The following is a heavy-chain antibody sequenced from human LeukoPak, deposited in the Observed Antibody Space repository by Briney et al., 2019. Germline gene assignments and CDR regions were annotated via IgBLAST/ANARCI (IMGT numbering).Heavy chain of an antibody. V-gene: IGHV4-34*01. CDR1: GGSFSGYY. J-gene: IGHJ5*02. D-gene: IGHD3-3*01. CDR3: AREGEPMNYDFWSGYYPEATNWFDP. CDR2: ISHSGST. Sequence: SETLSLTCAVYGGSFSGYYWSWIRQPPGKGLEWIGEISHSGSTNYNPSLKSRVTISVDTSKNQFSLKLSSVTAADTAVYYCAREGEPMNYDFWSGYYPEATNWFDPWGQGTLVTVSS.